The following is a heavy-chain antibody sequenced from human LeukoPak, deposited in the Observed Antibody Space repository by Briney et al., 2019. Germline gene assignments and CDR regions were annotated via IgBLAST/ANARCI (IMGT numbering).Heavy chain of an antibody. CDR1: GFTFSSYW. J-gene: IGHJ4*02. CDR2: SNSDGSSR. D-gene: IGHD5-24*01. CDR3: ARGTIITH. V-gene: IGHV3-74*01. Sequence: PGGSLRLSCAASGFTFSSYWMHWVRQASGKGLVWVSRSNSDGSSRSYADSVKGRFTVSRDNAKKTLYLQMNSLRAEDTAVYYCARGTIITHWGQGTLVTVSS.